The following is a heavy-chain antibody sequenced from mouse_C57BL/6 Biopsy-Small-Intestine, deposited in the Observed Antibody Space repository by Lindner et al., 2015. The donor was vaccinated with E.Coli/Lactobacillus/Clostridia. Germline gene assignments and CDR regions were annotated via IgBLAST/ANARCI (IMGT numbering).Heavy chain of an antibody. Sequence: SVKVSCKASGYIFTNYYLHWVRQAPGQGLEWMGIINPSGGSTTYAQKFQGRVTMTRDTSTSTVSMELSSLRSEDTAVYYCGTSSGWYEVPYYYYGMDVWGQGTTVTVSS. CDR3: GTSSGWYEVPYYYYGMDV. V-gene: IGHV1-55*01. CDR1: GYIFTNYY. D-gene: IGHD2-4*01. CDR2: INPSGGST. J-gene: IGHJ1*01.